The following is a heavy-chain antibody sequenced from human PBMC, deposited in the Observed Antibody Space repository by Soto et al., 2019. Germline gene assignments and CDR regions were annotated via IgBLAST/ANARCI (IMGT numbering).Heavy chain of an antibody. CDR1: GGTFSSYT. J-gene: IGHJ3*02. CDR3: ARVGRDSGSYYGDDAFDI. V-gene: IGHV1-69*02. Sequence: QVQLVQSGAEVKKPGSSVKVSCKASGGTFSSYTISWVRQAPGQGLEWMGRIIPILGIANYAQKFQGRVTITADKSTSTAYMELSSLRSEDTAVYYCARVGRDSGSYYGDDAFDIWGQGTMVTVSS. D-gene: IGHD1-26*01. CDR2: IIPILGIA.